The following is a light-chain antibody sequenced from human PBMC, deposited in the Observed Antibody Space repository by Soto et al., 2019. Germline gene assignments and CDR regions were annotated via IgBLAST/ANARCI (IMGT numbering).Light chain of an antibody. CDR2: DAS. CDR3: QQRADWWT. Sequence: EIVVTQSPATLSLSPGERATLSCRASQSVSSHLAWYQQKPGQAPRLLIDDASNRATGIPARFSGSGSGTDFTLTISSPEPEDSAVYYCQQRADWWTFGQGTKVDIK. V-gene: IGKV3-11*01. CDR1: QSVSSH. J-gene: IGKJ1*01.